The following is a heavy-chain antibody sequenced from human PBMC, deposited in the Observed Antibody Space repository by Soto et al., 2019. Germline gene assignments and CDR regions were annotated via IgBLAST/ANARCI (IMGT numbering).Heavy chain of an antibody. V-gene: IGHV5-10-1*01. D-gene: IGHD1-7*01. CDR1: GYSFSNYW. CDR2: IDPSDSYT. CDR3: ARPQGGTDWLDP. Sequence: PGESLKISCKASGYSFSNYWIIWVRQMPGKGLEWMGRIDPSDSYTNYNPSFQGHVTISADRSINTAYLQWSSLKASDTAMYYCARPQGGTDWLDPWGQGTLVTVSS. J-gene: IGHJ5*02.